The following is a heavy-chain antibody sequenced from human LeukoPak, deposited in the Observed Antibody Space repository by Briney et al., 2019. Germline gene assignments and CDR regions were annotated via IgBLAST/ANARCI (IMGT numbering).Heavy chain of an antibody. CDR3: ARHSGSYYRDLDY. CDR2: ISGSGGST. J-gene: IGHJ4*02. V-gene: IGHV3-23*01. D-gene: IGHD3-10*01. CDR1: GFTFSSYW. Sequence: GGSLRLSCAASGFTFSSYWMSWVRQAPGKGLEWVSAISGSGGSTYYADSVKGRFTISRDNSKNTLYLQMNSLRAEDTAVYYCARHSGSYYRDLDYWGQGTLVTVSS.